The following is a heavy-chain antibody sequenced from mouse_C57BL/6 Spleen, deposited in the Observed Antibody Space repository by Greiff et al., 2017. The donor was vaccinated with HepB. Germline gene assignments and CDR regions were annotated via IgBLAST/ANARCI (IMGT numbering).Heavy chain of an antibody. J-gene: IGHJ4*01. CDR2: IRNKANGYTT. CDR3: ARFFLYYGSSYPYYYAMDY. CDR1: GFTFTDYY. D-gene: IGHD1-1*01. V-gene: IGHV7-3*01. Sequence: EVKLVESGGGLVQPGGSLSLSCAASGFTFTDYYMSWVRQPPGKALEWLGFIRNKANGYTTEYSASVKGRFTISRDNSQSILYLQMNALRAEDSATYYCARFFLYYGSSYPYYYAMDYWGQGTSVTVSS.